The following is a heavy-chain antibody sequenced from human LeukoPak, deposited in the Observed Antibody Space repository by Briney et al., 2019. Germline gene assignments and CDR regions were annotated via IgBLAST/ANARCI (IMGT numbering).Heavy chain of an antibody. J-gene: IGHJ6*03. V-gene: IGHV3-30*02. D-gene: IGHD3-3*01. Sequence: GGSLRLSCAASGFTFSSYGMHWVRQAPGKGLEWVAFIRYDGSNKYHADSVKGRFTISRDNSKNTLYLQMNSLRAEDTAVYYCAKGYYDFWSGYYMDVWGKGTTVTVSS. CDR2: IRYDGSNK. CDR1: GFTFSSYG. CDR3: AKGYYDFWSGYYMDV.